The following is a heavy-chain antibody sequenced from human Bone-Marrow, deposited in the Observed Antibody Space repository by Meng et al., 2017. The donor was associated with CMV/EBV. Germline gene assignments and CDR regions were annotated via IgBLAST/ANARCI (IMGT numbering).Heavy chain of an antibody. D-gene: IGHD3-16*01. CDR1: GYTFTGYY. Sequence: ASVKVSCKASGYTFTGYYLHWVRQAHGQGLEWMGWINPNSGGTNYAQKFKGRVTMTRDTSISKAYMELSRMRADDTAVYYCARFGVRGAFDIWGQGTMVTVSS. J-gene: IGHJ3*02. V-gene: IGHV1-2*02. CDR2: INPNSGGT. CDR3: ARFGVRGAFDI.